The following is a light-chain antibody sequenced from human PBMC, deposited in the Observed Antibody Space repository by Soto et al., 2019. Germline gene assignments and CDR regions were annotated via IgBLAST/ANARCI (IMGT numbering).Light chain of an antibody. CDR1: QSVSSSY. J-gene: IGKJ3*01. CDR3: QQYGSSPLFT. Sequence: EIVLTQSPGTLSLSPGERATLSCRASQSVSSSYLAWYQQKPGQAPRLLIYGASSRATGIPDRFSGSGSGTDVSLTIRRLEPEDFAVYYCQQYGSSPLFTFGPGTKVDIK. CDR2: GAS. V-gene: IGKV3-20*01.